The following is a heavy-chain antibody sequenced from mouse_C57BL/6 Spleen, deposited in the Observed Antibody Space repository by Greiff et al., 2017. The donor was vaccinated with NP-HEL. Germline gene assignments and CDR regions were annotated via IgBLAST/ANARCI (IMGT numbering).Heavy chain of an antibody. CDR2: INPGSGGT. CDR1: GYAFTNYL. Sequence: QVQLQQSGAELVRPGTSVKVSCKASGYAFTNYLIEWVKQRPGQGLEWIGVINPGSGGTNYNEKFKGKATLTADKSSSTAYMQLSSLTSEDSAVYFCARRWLTSYAMDYWGQGTSVTVSS. V-gene: IGHV1-54*01. CDR3: ARRWLTSYAMDY. D-gene: IGHD2-3*01. J-gene: IGHJ4*01.